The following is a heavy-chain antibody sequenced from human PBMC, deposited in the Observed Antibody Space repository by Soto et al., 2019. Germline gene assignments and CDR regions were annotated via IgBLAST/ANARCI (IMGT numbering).Heavy chain of an antibody. Sequence: GGSLRLSCAASGFTFSSYSMNWVRQAPGKGLEWVSYISSSSSTIYYADSVKGRFTISRDNAKNSLYLQMNSLRAEDTAVYYCARTMEQQLVNKQYYYYYMDVWGKGTTVTVSS. CDR2: ISSSSSTI. V-gene: IGHV3-48*01. J-gene: IGHJ6*03. D-gene: IGHD6-13*01. CDR1: GFTFSSYS. CDR3: ARTMEQQLVNKQYYYYYMDV.